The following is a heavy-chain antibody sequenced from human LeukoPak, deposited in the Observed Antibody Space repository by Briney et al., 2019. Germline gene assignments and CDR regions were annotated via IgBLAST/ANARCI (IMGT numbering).Heavy chain of an antibody. J-gene: IGHJ5*02. CDR2: INHSGSA. CDR3: ARQQISFFGVVQNWFDP. CDR1: GGSFSGYY. D-gene: IGHD3-3*01. V-gene: IGHV4-34*01. Sequence: SETLSLTCAVYGGSFSGYYWSRIRQPPGKRLECIGEINHSGSANYNPSLKCRVTISIDTSKNQFFLTLRSVTAADTAVYYCARQQISFFGVVQNWFDPGGQGTLVTVSS.